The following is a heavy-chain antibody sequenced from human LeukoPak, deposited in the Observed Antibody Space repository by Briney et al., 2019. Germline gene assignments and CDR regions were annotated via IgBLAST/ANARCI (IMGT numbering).Heavy chain of an antibody. D-gene: IGHD5-24*01. J-gene: IGHJ6*03. V-gene: IGHV4-39*07. CDR3: ARTGDGYNYYNYYYMDV. CDR1: GGSISSSSYY. CDR2: INHSGST. Sequence: SSETLSLTCTVSGGSISSSSYYWGWIRQPPGKGLEWIGEINHSGSTNYNPSLKSRVTISVDMPNNQFSLKMSSVTAADTAVYYCARTGDGYNYYNYYYMDVWGKGTTVTVTS.